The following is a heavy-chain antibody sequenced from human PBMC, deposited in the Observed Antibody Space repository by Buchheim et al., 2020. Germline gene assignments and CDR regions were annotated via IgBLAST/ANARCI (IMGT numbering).Heavy chain of an antibody. CDR2: LNLDGNEN. D-gene: IGHD3-22*01. Sequence: EVQLVESGGDLVQPGGSLRLSCAASGFNIGDYSMNWVRQAPGKGVEWVAPLNLDGNENNKLNSVKGRFTISRENAKDSPYFQMNSLRVEDTALYYCARHFDSITSLWGQGTL. CDR3: ARHFDSITSL. J-gene: IGHJ4*02. V-gene: IGHV3-7*01. CDR1: GFNIGDYS.